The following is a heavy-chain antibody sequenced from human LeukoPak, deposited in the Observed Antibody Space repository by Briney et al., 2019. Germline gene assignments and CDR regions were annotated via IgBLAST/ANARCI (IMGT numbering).Heavy chain of an antibody. V-gene: IGHV4-4*07. J-gene: IGHJ3*02. CDR1: GGSISSYY. CDR3: AREARRAFDI. Sequence: SETLSLTCTVSGGSISSYYLNWIRQPPGKGLEWIGRIYTSGSTNYNPSLKSRVTISVDTSKNQFSLKLSSVTAADTAVYYCAREARRAFDIWGQGAMVTVSS. CDR2: IYTSGST.